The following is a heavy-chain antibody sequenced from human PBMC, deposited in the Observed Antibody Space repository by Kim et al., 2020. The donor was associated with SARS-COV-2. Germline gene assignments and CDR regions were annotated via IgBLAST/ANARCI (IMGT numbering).Heavy chain of an antibody. CDR1: GFTFSSYG. CDR3: AKVSIGGLLDAFDI. D-gene: IGHD1-26*01. Sequence: GGSLRLSCAASGFTFSSYGMHWVRQAPGKGLEWVAVISYDGSNKYYADSVKGRFTISRDNSKNTLYLQMNSLRAEDTAVYYCAKVSIGGLLDAFDIWGQGTMVTVSS. CDR2: ISYDGSNK. V-gene: IGHV3-30*18. J-gene: IGHJ3*02.